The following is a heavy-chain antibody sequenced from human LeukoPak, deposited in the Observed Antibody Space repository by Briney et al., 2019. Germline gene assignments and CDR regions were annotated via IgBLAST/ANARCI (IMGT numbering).Heavy chain of an antibody. CDR1: GSTFSSYA. CDR2: ISGSGGST. Sequence: GGSLRLSCAASGSTFSSYAMSWVRQAPGKGLEWVSAISGSGGSTYYADSVKGRFTISRDNSKNTLYLQMNSLRAEDTAVYYCAKGSTKAYCSGGSCYRSIYYYMDVWGKGTTVTVPS. J-gene: IGHJ6*03. CDR3: AKGSTKAYCSGGSCYRSIYYYMDV. D-gene: IGHD2-15*01. V-gene: IGHV3-23*01.